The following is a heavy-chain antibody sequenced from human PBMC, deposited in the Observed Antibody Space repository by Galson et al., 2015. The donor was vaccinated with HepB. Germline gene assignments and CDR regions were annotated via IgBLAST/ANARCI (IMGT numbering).Heavy chain of an antibody. V-gene: IGHV4-59*02. CDR3: ARGRYRSRRDWFDP. Sequence: ETLSLTCSVSGGSVSLYYWSWIRQSPGKGLEWIGYINDSGITNSNPSLKSRVSISIDTSKNQVSLKLNSVTAADTAVYFCARGRYRSRRDWFDPWGQGTQVIVSS. D-gene: IGHD3-16*02. J-gene: IGHJ5*02. CDR2: INDSGIT. CDR1: GGSVSLYY.